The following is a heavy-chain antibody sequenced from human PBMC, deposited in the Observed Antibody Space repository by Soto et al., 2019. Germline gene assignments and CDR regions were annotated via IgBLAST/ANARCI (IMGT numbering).Heavy chain of an antibody. V-gene: IGHV4-31*03. CDR1: GGSISSGGYY. D-gene: IGHD3-9*01. J-gene: IGHJ5*02. Sequence: LTCTVSGGSISSGGYYWSWIRQHPGKGLEWIGYIYYSGSTYYNPSLKSRVTISVDTSKNQFSLKLSSVTAADTAVYYCARVPDILTGYSSITGWFDPWGQGTLVTVYS. CDR2: IYYSGST. CDR3: ARVPDILTGYSSITGWFDP.